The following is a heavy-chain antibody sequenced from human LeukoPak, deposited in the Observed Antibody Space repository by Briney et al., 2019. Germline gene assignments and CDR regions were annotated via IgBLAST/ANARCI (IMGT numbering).Heavy chain of an antibody. Sequence: HPGGSLRLSCAASGFTFSSYSMNWVRQAPGKGLEWVANIKQDGSEKYYVDSVKGRFTISRDNAKNSLYLQMNSLRAEDTAVYYCARRRAYQLLLNYYYYMDVWGKGTTVTVSS. CDR2: IKQDGSEK. J-gene: IGHJ6*03. CDR1: GFTFSSYS. D-gene: IGHD2-2*01. CDR3: ARRRAYQLLLNYYYYMDV. V-gene: IGHV3-7*01.